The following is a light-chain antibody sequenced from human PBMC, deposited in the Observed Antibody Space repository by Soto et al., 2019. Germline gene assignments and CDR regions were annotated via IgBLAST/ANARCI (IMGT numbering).Light chain of an antibody. CDR3: QHYNSYSEA. J-gene: IGKJ1*01. Sequence: DIQVTQSPPTLSASVGDRVTITCRASQTISTWMAWYQQKPGKAPKLLVYDASTLQSGVASRFSGSGSGTKFTLTISSLQPDDFATYYCQHYNSYSEAFGQGTKVDIK. CDR1: QTISTW. CDR2: DAS. V-gene: IGKV1-5*01.